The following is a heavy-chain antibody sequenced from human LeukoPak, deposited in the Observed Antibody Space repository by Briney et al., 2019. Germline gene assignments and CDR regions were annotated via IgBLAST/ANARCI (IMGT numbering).Heavy chain of an antibody. Sequence: ASVKVSCKASGYTFTGYYIHWVRQAPGQGLEWMGRINPNSGGTNYAQKFQGRVTMTRDTSISTAYMELSRLRSDDPAVYYCARACSGGSCYSDNWIDPWGQGTLVTVSS. CDR1: GYTFTGYY. J-gene: IGHJ5*02. CDR2: INPNSGGT. D-gene: IGHD2-15*01. V-gene: IGHV1-2*06. CDR3: ARACSGGSCYSDNWIDP.